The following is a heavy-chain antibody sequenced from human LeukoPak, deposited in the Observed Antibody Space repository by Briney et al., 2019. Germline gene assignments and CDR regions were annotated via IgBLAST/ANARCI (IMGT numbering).Heavy chain of an antibody. CDR2: ISAYNGNT. D-gene: IGHD1-7*01. CDR1: GGTFSSYA. CDR3: ARVTAITGTLDP. V-gene: IGHV1-18*01. Sequence: ASVKVSCKASGGTFSSYAISWVRQAPGQGLEWMGWISAYNGNTNYAQKLQGRVTMTTDTSTSTAYMELRGLRSDDTAVYYCARVTAITGTLDPWGQGTLVTVSS. J-gene: IGHJ5*02.